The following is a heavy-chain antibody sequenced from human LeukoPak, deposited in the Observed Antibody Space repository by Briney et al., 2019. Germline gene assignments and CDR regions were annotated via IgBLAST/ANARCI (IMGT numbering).Heavy chain of an antibody. D-gene: IGHD3-22*01. Sequence: SGGSLRLSCTATGFTFSNFGMAWVRQAPGQGLEWVSTISGSGANIYQADSVKGRFAISRDNSRSTLYLQMNSLRAEDTAVYYCAKDPSYYYDSSGYYSFDYWGQGTLVTVSS. CDR1: GFTFSNFG. CDR2: ISGSGANI. CDR3: AKDPSYYYDSSGYYSFDY. J-gene: IGHJ4*02. V-gene: IGHV3-23*01.